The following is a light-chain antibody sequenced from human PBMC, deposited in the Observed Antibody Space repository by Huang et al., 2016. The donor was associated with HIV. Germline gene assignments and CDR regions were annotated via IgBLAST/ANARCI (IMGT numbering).Light chain of an antibody. J-gene: IGKJ4*01. V-gene: IGKV1-39*01. Sequence: DIQMTQSPSSLSASVGDRVTITCRASQSISDYLNWYQQKPGKAPNLLIYGASNLQTGVPSRFSGSGSGTDFTLTISSLQPEDFATYYCQKSYTTPLTFGGGTKVEI. CDR3: QKSYTTPLT. CDR1: QSISDY. CDR2: GAS.